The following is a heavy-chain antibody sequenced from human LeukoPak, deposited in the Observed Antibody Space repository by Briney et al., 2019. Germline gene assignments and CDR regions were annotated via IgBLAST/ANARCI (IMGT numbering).Heavy chain of an antibody. D-gene: IGHD2-15*01. CDR3: ARYSAMGYCSGGSCPHFDY. V-gene: IGHV1-18*01. CDR1: GYTFTSYG. Sequence: GASVKVSCKASGYTFTSYGISWVRQAPGQGLEWMGWISAYNGNTNYAQKLQGRVTMTTDTSTSTAYMELRSLRSDDTAVYYCARYSAMGYCSGGSCPHFDYWGQGTLVTVSS. J-gene: IGHJ4*02. CDR2: ISAYNGNT.